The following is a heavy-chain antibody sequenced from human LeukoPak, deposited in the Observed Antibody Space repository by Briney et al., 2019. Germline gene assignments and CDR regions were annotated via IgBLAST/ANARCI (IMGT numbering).Heavy chain of an antibody. Sequence: PSETLSLTCTVSGGSISSGGYYWSWIRQHPGKGLEWIGYTYYSGSTYYNPSLKSRVTISVDTSKNQFSLKLSSVTAADTAVYYCARYTAMVTSGFDYWGQGTLVTVSS. J-gene: IGHJ4*02. D-gene: IGHD5-18*01. V-gene: IGHV4-31*03. CDR3: ARYTAMVTSGFDY. CDR1: GGSISSGGYY. CDR2: TYYSGST.